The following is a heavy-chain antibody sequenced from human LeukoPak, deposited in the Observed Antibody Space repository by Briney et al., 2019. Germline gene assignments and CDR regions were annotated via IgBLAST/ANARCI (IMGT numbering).Heavy chain of an antibody. CDR2: IRYDGSNK. Sequence: GGSLRLSCAASGFTFSSYGMHWVRQAPGKGLEWVAFIRYDGSNKYYADSVKGRFTISRDNSKNTLYLQMNSLRAEDTAVYYCAKNFPFVLRGYMDVWDKGTTVTVSS. CDR3: AKNFPFVLRGYMDV. D-gene: IGHD2-8*01. CDR1: GFTFSSYG. J-gene: IGHJ6*03. V-gene: IGHV3-30*02.